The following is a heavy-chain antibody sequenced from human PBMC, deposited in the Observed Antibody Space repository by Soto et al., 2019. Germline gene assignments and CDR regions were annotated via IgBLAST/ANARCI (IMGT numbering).Heavy chain of an antibody. V-gene: IGHV3-23*01. CDR3: VKDYRTTRTA. D-gene: IGHD1-1*01. CDR1: GFNFNIYA. J-gene: IGHJ4*02. CDR2: ITRNGGST. Sequence: EVQLLESGGGVVQPGGSLTLSGAASGFNFNIYAMSWVRQALGKGLEWVSSITRNGGSTYYADSVKGRFTISRDNSKATLHLQMNSLRVEDTAVYFCVKDYRTTRTAWGQGTLVTVSS.